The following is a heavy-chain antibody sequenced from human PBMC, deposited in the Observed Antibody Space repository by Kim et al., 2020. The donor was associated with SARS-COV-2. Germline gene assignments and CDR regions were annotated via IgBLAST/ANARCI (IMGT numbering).Heavy chain of an antibody. Sequence: ASVKVSCKASGYTFTSYGISWVRQAPGQGLEWMGWISAYNGNTNYAQKLQGRVTMTTDTSTSTAYMELRSLRSDDTAVYYCARDACSSTSCYLSGYYYYGMDVWGQGTTVTVSS. J-gene: IGHJ6*02. CDR2: ISAYNGNT. V-gene: IGHV1-18*04. CDR3: ARDACSSTSCYLSGYYYYGMDV. D-gene: IGHD2-2*01. CDR1: GYTFTSYG.